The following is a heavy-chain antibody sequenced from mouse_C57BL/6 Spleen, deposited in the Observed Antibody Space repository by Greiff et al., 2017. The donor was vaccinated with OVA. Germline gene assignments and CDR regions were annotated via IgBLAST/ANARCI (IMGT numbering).Heavy chain of an antibody. V-gene: IGHV5-4*01. CDR1: GFTFSSYA. CDR2: ISDGGSYT. Sequence: EVKVEESGGGLVKPGGSLKLSCAASGFTFSSYAMSWVRQTPEKRLEWVATISDGGSYTYYPDNVKGRFTISRDNAKNNLYLQMSHLKSEDTAMYYCARDPFGWGQGTLVTVSA. CDR3: ARDPFG. J-gene: IGHJ3*02.